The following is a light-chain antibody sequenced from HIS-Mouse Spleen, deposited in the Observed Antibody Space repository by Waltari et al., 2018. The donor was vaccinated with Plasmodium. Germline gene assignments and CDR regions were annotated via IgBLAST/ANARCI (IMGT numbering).Light chain of an antibody. Sequence: IQMTQSPSSLSAPVRDRVTITCRASQSISSYLNWYQQKPGKAPKLLIYAASSLQSGVPSRFSGSGSGTDFTLTISSLQPEDFATYNCQQSYSTWTFGQGTKVEIK. J-gene: IGKJ1*01. V-gene: IGKV1-39*01. CDR1: QSISSY. CDR2: AAS. CDR3: QQSYSTWT.